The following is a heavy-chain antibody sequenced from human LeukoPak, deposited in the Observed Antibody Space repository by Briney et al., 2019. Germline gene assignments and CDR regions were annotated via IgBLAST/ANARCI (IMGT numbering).Heavy chain of an antibody. D-gene: IGHD3-10*01. Sequence: PSETLSLTCTLSSDSIGRGSYYWSWIRQPAGKRLEWIGRIDASGSTNYNPSLESRVTISIDTSKNQFSLRLSSVTAADTAVYFCARERTAPRFGDFLYWGQGSRVSVSS. V-gene: IGHV4-61*02. CDR1: SDSIGRGSYY. CDR2: IDASGST. CDR3: ARERTAPRFGDFLY. J-gene: IGHJ4*02.